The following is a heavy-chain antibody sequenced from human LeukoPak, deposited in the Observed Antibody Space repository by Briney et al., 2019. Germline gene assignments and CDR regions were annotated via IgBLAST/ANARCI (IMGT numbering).Heavy chain of an antibody. CDR2: IIPIFGTA. D-gene: IGHD5-18*01. CDR3: AIARVDTAMPHFQH. CDR1: GGTFSSYA. J-gene: IGHJ1*01. Sequence: GASVKVSCKASGGTFSSYATSWVRQAPGQGLEWMGRIIPIFGTANYAQKFQGRVTITTDESTSTAYMELSSLRSEDTAVYYCAIARVDTAMPHFQHWGQGTLVTVSS. V-gene: IGHV1-69*05.